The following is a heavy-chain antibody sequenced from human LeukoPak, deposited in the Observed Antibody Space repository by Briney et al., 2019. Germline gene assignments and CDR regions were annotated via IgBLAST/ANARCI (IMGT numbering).Heavy chain of an antibody. CDR3: ARDCVKCAVDY. D-gene: IGHD3-16*02. Sequence: GGSLRLSCAASGFTFSSYWMSWVRQAPGEGLEWVANIKQDGSEKYYVDSVKGRFTISRDNAMNSLYLQMNSLIAEDTAVYYCARDCVKCAVDYWGQGTLVTVSS. CDR1: GFTFSSYW. V-gene: IGHV3-7*01. J-gene: IGHJ4*02. CDR2: IKQDGSEK.